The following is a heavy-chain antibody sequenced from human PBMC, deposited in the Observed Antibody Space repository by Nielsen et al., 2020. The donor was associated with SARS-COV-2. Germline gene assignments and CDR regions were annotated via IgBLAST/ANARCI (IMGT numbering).Heavy chain of an antibody. Sequence: GESLKISCAASGFSVSSHDMNWVRQAPGKGLQWVSLIYSDGSTKYADSVKGRFTISRDNSKNTLYLQMNSLRAEDTAVYYCARDALDSSSWYGGYFDYWGQGTLVTVSS. CDR2: IYSDGST. CDR1: GFSVSSHD. CDR3: ARDALDSSSWYGGYFDY. J-gene: IGHJ4*02. V-gene: IGHV3-53*01. D-gene: IGHD6-13*01.